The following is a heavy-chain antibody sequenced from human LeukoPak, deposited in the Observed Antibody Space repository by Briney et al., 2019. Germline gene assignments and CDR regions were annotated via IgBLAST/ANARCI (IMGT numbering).Heavy chain of an antibody. Sequence: SETLSLTCAVYGGSFSGYYWSWIRQPPGKGLEWIGYIYYSGSTYYNPSLKSRVTISVDTSKNQFSLKLSSVTAADTAVYYCARALYCSSTSCRESGWFDPWGQGTLVTVSS. CDR3: ARALYCSSTSCRESGWFDP. D-gene: IGHD2-2*01. CDR1: GGSFSGYY. CDR2: IYYSGST. J-gene: IGHJ5*02. V-gene: IGHV4-30-4*08.